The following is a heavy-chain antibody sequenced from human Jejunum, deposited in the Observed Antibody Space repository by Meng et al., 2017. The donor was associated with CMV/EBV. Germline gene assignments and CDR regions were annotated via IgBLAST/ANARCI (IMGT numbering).Heavy chain of an antibody. Sequence: GFTFSSHWMNWGRQVPGKGLVWVSCIPSAGGSARYADSVKGRFTISRDNAENTVYLQMDSLRVEDTAVYYCARAPSGLGFSGATSWGQGTRVTVSS. D-gene: IGHD5-12*01. CDR3: ARAPSGLGFSGATS. CDR1: GFTFSSHW. CDR2: IPSAGGSA. V-gene: IGHV3-74*01. J-gene: IGHJ1*01.